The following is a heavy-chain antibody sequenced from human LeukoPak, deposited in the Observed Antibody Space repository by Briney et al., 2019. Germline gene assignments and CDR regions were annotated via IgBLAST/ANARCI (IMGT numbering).Heavy chain of an antibody. Sequence: SETLSLTCTVSGYSISSGYYWGWIRQPPGKGLEWIGSIYHSGSTYYNPSLKNRVTISVDTSKNQFSLILRSVTAADTAVYYCAGAPHFFDTSGSRYYFDYWGQGALVTVSS. D-gene: IGHD3-22*01. CDR3: AGAPHFFDTSGSRYYFDY. J-gene: IGHJ4*02. CDR2: IYHSGST. CDR1: GYSISSGYY. V-gene: IGHV4-38-2*02.